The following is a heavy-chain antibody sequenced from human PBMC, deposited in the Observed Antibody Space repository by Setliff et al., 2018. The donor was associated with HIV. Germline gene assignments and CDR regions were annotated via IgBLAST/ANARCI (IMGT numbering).Heavy chain of an antibody. Sequence: PSETLSLTCTVSGGSVNDFYCNWIRQPPGKGPEWIGYIHSSGSTIYNPSLKSRITISLDTSKEQFSLELSSATAADTAVYYCATLDHSGGNFLAYWGQGSLVTRLL. D-gene: IGHD2-21*02. CDR1: GGSVNDFY. CDR2: IHSSGST. CDR3: ATLDHSGGNFLAY. J-gene: IGHJ4*02. V-gene: IGHV4-4*09.